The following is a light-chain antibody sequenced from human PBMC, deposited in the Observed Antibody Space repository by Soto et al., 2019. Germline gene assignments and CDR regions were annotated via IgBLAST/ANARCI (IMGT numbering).Light chain of an antibody. V-gene: IGKV1-5*03. Sequence: DIPMTQSPSTLSASVGDRVTITCRASQSISTWLAWYQLKPGKAPKFLIYKASRLESGVPSRFSGSGSGTEFTLTISSLQPDDFATYYCQQYNSYSLSFGGGTKVEIK. CDR1: QSISTW. CDR3: QQYNSYSLS. CDR2: KAS. J-gene: IGKJ4*01.